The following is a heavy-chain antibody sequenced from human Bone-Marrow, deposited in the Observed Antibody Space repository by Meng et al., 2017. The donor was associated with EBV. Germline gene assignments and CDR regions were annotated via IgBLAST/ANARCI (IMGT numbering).Heavy chain of an antibody. CDR3: ATGSYGSRLFDY. CDR1: GFTFTSNA. V-gene: IGHV3-23*01. J-gene: IGHJ4*02. Sequence: EVQLLEPGGGLVQPGXSLRLSCAASGFTFTSNAMSWVRQAPGKGLEWVSGVSDSGGYTYYADSVKGRFTISRDNSKDTLHLQMSSLRAEDTAIYYCATGSYGSRLFDYWGQGTLVTVSS. D-gene: IGHD3-10*01. CDR2: VSDSGGYT.